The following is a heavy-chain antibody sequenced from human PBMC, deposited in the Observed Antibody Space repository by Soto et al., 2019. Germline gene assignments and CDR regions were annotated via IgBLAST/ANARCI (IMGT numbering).Heavy chain of an antibody. CDR3: ARERGPPTVASNANWRRRWFDP. Sequence: QVQLVQSGAEVKKPGASVKVSCKASGYTFTSYGISWVRQAPGQGLEWMGWISAYNGNTNYAQKLQGRVTMTTDTSTSTAYMEVRSLRSDDTAVYYCARERGPPTVASNANWRRRWFDPWGQGTLVTVSS. J-gene: IGHJ5*02. CDR1: GYTFTSYG. D-gene: IGHD4-17*01. CDR2: ISAYNGNT. V-gene: IGHV1-18*04.